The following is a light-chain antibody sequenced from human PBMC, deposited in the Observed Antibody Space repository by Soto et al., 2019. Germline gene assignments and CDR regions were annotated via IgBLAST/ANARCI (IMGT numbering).Light chain of an antibody. CDR3: TSYVGSNIWV. V-gene: IGLV2-8*01. CDR1: SSDVGAYKY. Sequence: QSALTQPPSASGSPGQSVTISCTGTSSDVGAYKYVSWYQQYPGKAPKLMIYEVSKRPSGVPDRFSGSKSGNTASLTVSGLQAADEADYYCTSYVGSNIWVFGGGTKLIVL. J-gene: IGLJ3*02. CDR2: EVS.